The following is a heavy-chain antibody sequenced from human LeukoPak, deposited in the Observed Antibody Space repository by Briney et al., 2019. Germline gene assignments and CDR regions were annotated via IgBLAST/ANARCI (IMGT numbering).Heavy chain of an antibody. CDR2: IYYSGST. J-gene: IGHJ6*02. CDR3: ARDHSSSWGNYYYYGMDV. D-gene: IGHD6-13*01. CDR1: GGSISSYY. V-gene: IGHV4-59*12. Sequence: SETLSLTCTVSGGSISSYYWNWIRQPPGKGLEWIGYIYYSGSTNYEPSLKSRVTISLDTSKNQFSPKLSSVTAADTAVYYCARDHSSSWGNYYYYGMDVWGQGTTVTVSS.